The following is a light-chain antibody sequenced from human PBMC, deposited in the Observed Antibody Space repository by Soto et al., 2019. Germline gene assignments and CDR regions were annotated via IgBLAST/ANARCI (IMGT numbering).Light chain of an antibody. Sequence: EVVMTQSPAILSVSPGDTATLSCRATQSVSRYLAWYQQKPGQAPRLLIYDASYRATGIPARFRGSGSMTDFTLTISSLEPEDFALYYCQQRSNWITFGQGTRLEIK. CDR1: QSVSRY. V-gene: IGKV3-11*01. CDR3: QQRSNWIT. J-gene: IGKJ5*01. CDR2: DAS.